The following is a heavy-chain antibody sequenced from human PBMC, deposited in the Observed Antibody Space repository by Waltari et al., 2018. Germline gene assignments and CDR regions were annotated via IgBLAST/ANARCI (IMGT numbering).Heavy chain of an antibody. V-gene: IGHV4-34*01. CDR1: GGSFTSYY. Sequence: QVKLKQWGAGLLKPSETLSLTCSVDGGSFTSYYWSWIRQPPGKGLEWIGELTHRGSTHYNPSLTGRVTMSVDKSKGQFSRKLTSVTAADTAVYYCWNLAYCNPSTCYPRPGWGPGNLVVVSS. CDR3: WNLAYCNPSTCYPRPG. J-gene: IGHJ4*02. CDR2: LTHRGST. D-gene: IGHD2-2*01.